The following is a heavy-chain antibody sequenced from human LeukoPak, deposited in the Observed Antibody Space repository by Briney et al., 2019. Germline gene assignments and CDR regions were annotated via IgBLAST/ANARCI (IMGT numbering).Heavy chain of an antibody. CDR2: IKEDGSEK. V-gene: IGHV3-7*01. Sequence: GGSLRLSCATSGFTFGSYWMNWVRQVPGKGLEWVANIKEDGSEKYYVDSAKGRFTISRDNAKNSLFLQMNSLRAEDTAVYYCARDPSSLRDSFDYWGQGTLVTVSS. CDR1: GFTFGSYW. J-gene: IGHJ4*02. CDR3: ARDPSSLRDSFDY.